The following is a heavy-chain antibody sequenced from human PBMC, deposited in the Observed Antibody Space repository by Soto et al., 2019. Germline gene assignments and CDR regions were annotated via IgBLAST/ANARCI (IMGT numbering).Heavy chain of an antibody. Sequence: QVQLVESGGGVVQPGRSLRLSCAASGFTFSSYAMHWVRQTPGKGLEWVAVISYDGSNKYYADSVKGRFTISRDNSKNTLYLQMNSLRAEDTAVYYCASAGGLITMIVVDYAFDIWGQGTMVTVSS. CDR3: ASAGGLITMIVVDYAFDI. CDR1: GFTFSSYA. J-gene: IGHJ3*02. D-gene: IGHD3-22*01. V-gene: IGHV3-30-3*01. CDR2: ISYDGSNK.